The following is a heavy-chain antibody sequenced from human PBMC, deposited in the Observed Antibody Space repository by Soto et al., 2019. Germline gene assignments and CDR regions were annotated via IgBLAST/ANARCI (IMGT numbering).Heavy chain of an antibody. CDR2: ISGSGTST. D-gene: IGHD3-3*01. Sequence: GGSLRLSCAASGFDFTKSAMNWVRQAPGKGLQWVSGISGSGTSTSHGDSVKGRFTISRDNAKNSLYLQMNSLRADDTAVYFCAKGHDFWTGYSYYYGMYIWGQGTTVTVSS. CDR3: AKGHDFWTGYSYYYGMYI. J-gene: IGHJ6*02. V-gene: IGHV3-23*01. CDR1: GFDFTKSA.